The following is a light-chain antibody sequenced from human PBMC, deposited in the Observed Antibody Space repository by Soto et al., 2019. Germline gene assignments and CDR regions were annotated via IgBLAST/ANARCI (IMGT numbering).Light chain of an antibody. J-gene: IGKJ1*01. CDR1: QPFSPW. CDR2: DAS. Sequence: DIQVTQSPPTLSASVGDRVTITCRPGQPFSPWRAWYQQKPGKAPKLLVYDASTLQSGVASRFSGSGSGTEFTLIISGLQPDDSATYYCQQYTNTNNPWMFGQGTKVEI. V-gene: IGKV1-5*01. CDR3: QQYTNTNNPWM.